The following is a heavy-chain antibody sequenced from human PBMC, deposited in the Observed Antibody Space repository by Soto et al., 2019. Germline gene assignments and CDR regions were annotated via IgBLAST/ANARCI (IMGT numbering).Heavy chain of an antibody. V-gene: IGHV1-69*01. CDR3: ASRYCSSTSCASVAYYYYGMDV. D-gene: IGHD2-2*01. Sequence: QVQLVQSGAEVKKPGSSVKVSCKASGGTFSSYAISWVRQAPGQGLEWMGGIIPIFGTANYAQKFQGRVTITADESTSKAYMELSSLRSEDTALYYCASRYCSSTSCASVAYYYYGMDVWGQGTTVTVSS. CDR1: GGTFSSYA. CDR2: IIPIFGTA. J-gene: IGHJ6*02.